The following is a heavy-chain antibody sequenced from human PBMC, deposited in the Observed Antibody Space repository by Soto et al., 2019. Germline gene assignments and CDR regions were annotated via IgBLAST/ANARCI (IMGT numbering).Heavy chain of an antibody. CDR2: TSYDGSNK. V-gene: IGHV3-30*19. J-gene: IGHJ4*02. D-gene: IGHD3-16*01. CDR1: GFTFRSYV. CDR3: ARWGTTGGLDV. Sequence: VQLVESGGGVVQPGASLRLSCVGSGFTFRSYVIHWVRQAPGKGLEWVALTSYDGSNKYYDDSVKGRFTISRDNSRNTVDLHMDRLRLEDTALYYCARWGTTGGLDVWGQGTLVSVSS.